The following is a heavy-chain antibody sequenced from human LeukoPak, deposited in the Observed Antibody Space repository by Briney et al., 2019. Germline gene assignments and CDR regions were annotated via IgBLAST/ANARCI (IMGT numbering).Heavy chain of an antibody. CDR3: ARGSVDGDYLFS. D-gene: IGHD4-17*01. J-gene: IGHJ5*02. V-gene: IGHV3-53*01. CDR2: IHSGGDT. Sequence: AGGSLRLSCAASGFTVSSDYMSWVRQAPGKGLEWVSVIHSGGDTYYADSVKGRFTISRDDSKNTLYLQINSLRAEDTAVYYCARGSVDGDYLFSWGQGTLVTVSS. CDR1: GFTVSSDY.